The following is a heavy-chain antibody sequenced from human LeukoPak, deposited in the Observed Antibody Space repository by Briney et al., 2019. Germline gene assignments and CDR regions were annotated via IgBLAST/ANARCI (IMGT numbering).Heavy chain of an antibody. V-gene: IGHV4-39*02. Sequence: SETLSLTCTVSGGSISSSSYYWGWIRQPPGKGLEWIGSIYYSGSTYYNPSLKSRVTISVDTSKNQFSLKLSSVTAADTAVYYCARDRGGYEYYYYYYMDVWGKGTTVTISS. D-gene: IGHD5-12*01. CDR1: GGSISSSSYY. J-gene: IGHJ6*03. CDR2: IYYSGST. CDR3: ARDRGGYEYYYYYYMDV.